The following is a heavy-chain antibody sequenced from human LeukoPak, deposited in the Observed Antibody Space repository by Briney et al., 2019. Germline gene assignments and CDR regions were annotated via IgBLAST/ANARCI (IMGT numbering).Heavy chain of an antibody. CDR1: VRPNRSGNYY. CDR3: ARVSGDYCASV. CDR2: IYTSRST. V-gene: IGHV4-61*02. D-gene: IGHD1-26*01. J-gene: IGHJ4*02. Sequence: SDTLSLTCTLSVRPNRSGNYYWSSIPQPGGDGLDWIGRIYTSRSTNCRPALKSRGNISVDTSMNQFSLKLSSVTAADTAVYYCARVSGDYCASVWGQGMLVTVSS.